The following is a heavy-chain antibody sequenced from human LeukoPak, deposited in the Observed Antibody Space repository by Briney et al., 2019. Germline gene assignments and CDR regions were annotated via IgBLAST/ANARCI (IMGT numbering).Heavy chain of an antibody. J-gene: IGHJ4*02. Sequence: PSETLSLTCTVSGGSISTHYWSWIRQPPGKGLGWLGYIFYTGSTNYNPSLKSRVTMSIDTSKNQFSLKLSSVTAADTAVYYCTRTYSSSSIDYWGQGALVTVSS. CDR3: TRTYSSSSIDY. CDR1: GGSISTHY. V-gene: IGHV4-59*11. CDR2: IFYTGST. D-gene: IGHD6-6*01.